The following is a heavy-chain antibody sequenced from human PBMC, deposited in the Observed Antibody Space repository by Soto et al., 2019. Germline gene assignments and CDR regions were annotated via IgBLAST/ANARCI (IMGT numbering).Heavy chain of an antibody. Sequence: SETLSLTCTVSGGSISSSSYYWGWIRQPQGKGLEWIGSIYYSGSTYYNPSLKSRVTISVDTSKNQFSLKLSSVTAADTAVYYCARLVRHCSGGSCYGYYFDYWGQGTLVTVSS. J-gene: IGHJ4*02. CDR2: IYYSGST. CDR1: GGSISSSSYY. D-gene: IGHD2-15*01. CDR3: ARLVRHCSGGSCYGYYFDY. V-gene: IGHV4-39*01.